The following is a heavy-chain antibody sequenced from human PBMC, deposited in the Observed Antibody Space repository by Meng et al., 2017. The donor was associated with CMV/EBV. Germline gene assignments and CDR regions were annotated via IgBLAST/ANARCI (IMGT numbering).Heavy chain of an antibody. D-gene: IGHD6-13*01. J-gene: IGHJ5*02. V-gene: IGHV1-69*10. CDR3: ARDKQQLGWFDP. CDR1: GGTFSSYA. Sequence: SVKVSCKASGGTFSSYAISWVRQAPGQGLEWMGGIIPILGIANYAQKFQGRVTITADKSTSTAYMELSSLRSEDTAVYYCARDKQQLGWFDPWGQGTLVTVSS. CDR2: IIPILGIA.